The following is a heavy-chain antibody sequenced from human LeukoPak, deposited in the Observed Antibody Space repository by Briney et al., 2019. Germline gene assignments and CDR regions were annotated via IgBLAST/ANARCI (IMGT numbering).Heavy chain of an antibody. CDR1: GFTFCDYA. J-gene: IGHJ4*02. D-gene: IGHD3-3*01. CDR2: IRSKTYGGTT. V-gene: IGHV3-49*04. CDR3: ARAPPYDFWSGYYYFDK. Sequence: GGSLRLSCTTSGFTFCDYAMTWVRQAPGKGLEWVGFIRSKTYGGTTQYAASVKGRFTISRDDSKSIAYLQMNSLRTEDTAVYYCARAPPYDFWSGYYYFDKWGQGTLVTVSS.